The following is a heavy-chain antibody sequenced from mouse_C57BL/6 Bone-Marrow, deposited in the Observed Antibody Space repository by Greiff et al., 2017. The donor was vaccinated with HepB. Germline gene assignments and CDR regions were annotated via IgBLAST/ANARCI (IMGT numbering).Heavy chain of an antibody. J-gene: IGHJ4*01. CDR2: INYDGSST. D-gene: IGHD1-1*01. CDR1: GFTFSDYY. CDR3: ARSHPYGSSRYYAMDY. Sequence: EVKLVESEGGLVQPGSSMKLSCTASGFTFSDYYMAWVRQVPEKGLEWVANINYDGSSTYYLDSLKSRFIISRDNAKNILYLQMSSLKSEYTATYYCARSHPYGSSRYYAMDYWGQGTSVTVSS. V-gene: IGHV5-16*01.